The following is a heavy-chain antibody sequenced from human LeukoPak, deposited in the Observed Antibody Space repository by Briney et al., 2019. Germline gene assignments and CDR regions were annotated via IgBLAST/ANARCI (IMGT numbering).Heavy chain of an antibody. D-gene: IGHD6-19*01. Sequence: GGSLRLSCAASGFTVSSNYMSWVRQAPGKGLEWVSVIYSGDSTYYADSVKGRFTISRDNTNNTLYLQMNSLRADDTAVYYCARGYSSGKGNAFDIWGQGTMVTVSS. CDR1: GFTVSSNY. CDR3: ARGYSSGKGNAFDI. CDR2: IYSGDST. J-gene: IGHJ3*02. V-gene: IGHV3-53*01.